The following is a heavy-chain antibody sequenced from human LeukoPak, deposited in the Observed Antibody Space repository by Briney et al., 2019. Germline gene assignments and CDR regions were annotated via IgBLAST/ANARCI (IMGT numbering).Heavy chain of an antibody. CDR2: ISGSGDST. CDR1: GFTFSSYA. CDR3: AKTRPLDSSSWSHGDY. D-gene: IGHD6-13*01. V-gene: IGHV3-23*01. Sequence: GGSLRLSCAASGFTFSSYAMSWVRQAPGKGLEWVSTISGSGDSTYYGDSVKGRFTISRDNSKNTLYLQMNSLRAEDTAVYYCAKTRPLDSSSWSHGDYWGQGTLVTVSS. J-gene: IGHJ4*02.